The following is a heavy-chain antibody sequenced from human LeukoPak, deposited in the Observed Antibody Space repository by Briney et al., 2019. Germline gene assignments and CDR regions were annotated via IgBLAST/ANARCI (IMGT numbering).Heavy chain of an antibody. D-gene: IGHD6-19*01. V-gene: IGHV4-31*03. CDR3: ARGGEDSSGWYPSDY. Sequence: PSETLSLTCTVSGGSISSGGYYWSWLRQHPGKGLEWIGYIYYSGSTYYNPSLKSRVTISVDTSKNQFSLKLSSVTAADTAVYYCARGGEDSSGWYPSDYWGQGTLVTVSS. CDR2: IYYSGST. J-gene: IGHJ4*02. CDR1: GGSISSGGYY.